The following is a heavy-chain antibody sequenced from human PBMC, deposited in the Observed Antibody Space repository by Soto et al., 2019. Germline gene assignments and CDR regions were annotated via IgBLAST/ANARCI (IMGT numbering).Heavy chain of an antibody. Sequence: PETLSVTCNVSGASIRNYFWNWIRLPPGKGLEWIGIIYNSGSTKYNPSLKSRVTISVDTSKNQFSLQLSSVTAADTAVYYCASKPWGSGAFEFWGQGALVTVSS. D-gene: IGHD3-16*01. CDR2: IYNSGST. V-gene: IGHV4-59*08. J-gene: IGHJ4*02. CDR1: GASIRNYF. CDR3: ASKPWGSGAFEF.